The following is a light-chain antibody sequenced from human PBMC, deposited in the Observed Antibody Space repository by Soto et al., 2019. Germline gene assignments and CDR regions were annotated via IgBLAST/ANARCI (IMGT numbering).Light chain of an antibody. V-gene: IGKV3-20*01. CDR3: QYYDESMWT. CDR2: GAL. CDR1: QSVVTSY. J-gene: IGKJ1*01. Sequence: EVVLPPFPGPRCLSPGEGATLSCRASQSVVTSYLAWYQQKYGQSPRLLIYGALYRAPGIPDRFSGSGSGTDFTLSISILEPEDFAVSYCQYYDESMWTFGQGTKVDIK.